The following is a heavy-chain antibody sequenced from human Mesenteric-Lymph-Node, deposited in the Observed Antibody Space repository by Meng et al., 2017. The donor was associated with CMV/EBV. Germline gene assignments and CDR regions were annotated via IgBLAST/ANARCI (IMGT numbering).Heavy chain of an antibody. CDR2: ISDSGDST. D-gene: IGHD2-2*01. CDR3: AKRPSGMPADINWFDP. Sequence: GESLKISCAASGFTVSSNYMSWVRQAPGKGLEWVSTISDSGDSTNYADSVKGRFTISRDNLKNTLYLQMSSLRAEDTAVYYCAKRPSGMPADINWFDPWGQGTLVTVSS. V-gene: IGHV3-23*01. J-gene: IGHJ5*02. CDR1: GFTVSSNY.